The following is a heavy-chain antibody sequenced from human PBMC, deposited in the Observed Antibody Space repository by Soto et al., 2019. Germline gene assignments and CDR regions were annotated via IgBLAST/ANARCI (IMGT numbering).Heavy chain of an antibody. CDR2: IYYSGST. CDR1: GGSISRGGYY. CDR3: ARSYEWSGFRFDY. V-gene: IGHV4-31*03. J-gene: IGHJ4*02. Sequence: QVQLQESGPGLVKPSQTLSLTCTVSGGSISRGGYYWRWIRQHPGKGLEWIGYIYYSGSTYYNPSLKSRVTISVDTSKNQFSLKLSSVTAADTAVYYCARSYEWSGFRFDYWGQGTLVTVSS. D-gene: IGHD3-3*01.